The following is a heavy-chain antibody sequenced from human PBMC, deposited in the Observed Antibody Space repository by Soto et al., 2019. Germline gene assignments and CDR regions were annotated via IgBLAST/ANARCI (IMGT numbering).Heavy chain of an antibody. CDR2: MNPNSANT. Sequence: ASVKVSCKASGYTFTSYDINWVRHATGQGLEWMGWMNPNSANTGYAQKFQGRVTMTRNTSISTAYMELSSLRSEDTAVYYCARQGGSLNWFDPWGEGTLVTVSS. CDR3: ARQGGSLNWFDP. D-gene: IGHD1-26*01. CDR1: GYTFTSYD. V-gene: IGHV1-8*01. J-gene: IGHJ5*02.